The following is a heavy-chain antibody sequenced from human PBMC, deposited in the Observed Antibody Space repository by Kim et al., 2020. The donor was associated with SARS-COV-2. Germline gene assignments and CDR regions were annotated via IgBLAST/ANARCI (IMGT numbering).Heavy chain of an antibody. Sequence: SETLSLTCTVSGGSISSYYWSWIRQPPGKGLEWIGYIYYSGSTNYNPSLKSRVTISVDTSKNQFSLKLSSVTAADTAVYYCARETPEQWLGSYAFDIWGQGTMVTVSS. V-gene: IGHV4-59*01. CDR1: GGSISSYY. J-gene: IGHJ3*02. D-gene: IGHD6-19*01. CDR3: ARETPEQWLGSYAFDI. CDR2: IYYSGST.